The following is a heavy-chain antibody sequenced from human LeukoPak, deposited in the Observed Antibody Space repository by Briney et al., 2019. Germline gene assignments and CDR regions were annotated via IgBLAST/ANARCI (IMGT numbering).Heavy chain of an antibody. CDR3: ARQGEAVRGRDY. V-gene: IGHV4-39*01. Sequence: SETLSLTCTVSGGSISSSSYYWGWIRQPPGKGLEWIGSIYYSGSTYYNPSLKSRVTISVDTSKNQFSLKLSSVTAADTAVYYCARQGEAVRGRDYWGQGTLVTVSS. D-gene: IGHD3-10*01. CDR1: GGSISSSSYY. CDR2: IYYSGST. J-gene: IGHJ4*02.